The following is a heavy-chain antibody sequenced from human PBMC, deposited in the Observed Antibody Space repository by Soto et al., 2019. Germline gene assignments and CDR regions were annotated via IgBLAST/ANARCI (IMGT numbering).Heavy chain of an antibody. V-gene: IGHV1-18*01. CDR3: ASQPYSKHPYYGMDV. CDR2: ISAYNGNT. CDR1: GYTFTSYG. Sequence: QVPLVQSGAEVKKPGASVKVSCKASGYTFTSYGISWVRQAPGQGLEWMGWISAYNGNTNYAQKLQGRVTMTTDTSTSTAYMELRSLRSDDTAVYYCASQPYSKHPYYGMDVWGQGTTVTVSS. D-gene: IGHD4-4*01. J-gene: IGHJ6*02.